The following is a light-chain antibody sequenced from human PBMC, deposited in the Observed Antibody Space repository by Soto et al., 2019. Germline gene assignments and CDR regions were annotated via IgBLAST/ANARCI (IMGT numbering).Light chain of an antibody. CDR3: QQYNNWPGT. CDR1: QSVSSN. J-gene: IGKJ1*01. CDR2: GAS. V-gene: IGKV3-15*01. Sequence: EIVMKQSAATLPVSPGERATLSCRASQSVSSNLAWYQQQPGQAPRLLIYGASTSATGIPARFTGSGSGTAFTLTISSLDSYDFAVYYCQQYNNWPGTFGPGNKGELK.